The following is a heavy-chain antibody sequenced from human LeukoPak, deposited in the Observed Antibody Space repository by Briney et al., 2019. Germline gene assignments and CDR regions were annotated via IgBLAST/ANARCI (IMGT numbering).Heavy chain of an antibody. CDR2: IYYSGST. J-gene: IGHJ5*02. V-gene: IGHV4-30-4*01. CDR3: AREGSYYDSSGYGLGNWFDP. CDR1: GGSISSGDYC. D-gene: IGHD3-22*01. Sequence: PSETLSLTCTVSGGSISSGDYCWGWIRQPPGKGLEWIGYIYYSGSTYYNPSLKSRVTISVDTSKNQFSLKLSSVTAADTAVYYCAREGSYYDSSGYGLGNWFDPWGQGTLVTVSS.